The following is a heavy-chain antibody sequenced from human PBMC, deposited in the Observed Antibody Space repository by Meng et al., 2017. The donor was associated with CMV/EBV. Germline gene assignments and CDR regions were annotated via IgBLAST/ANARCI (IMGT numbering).Heavy chain of an antibody. CDR2: ISSSSSYI. CDR1: GFTFSSYS. J-gene: IGHJ6*02. CDR3: ARGNGKSYDFWSGYNYYYYGMDV. D-gene: IGHD3-3*01. Sequence: GGSLRLSCAASGFTFSSYSMNWVRQAPGKGLEWVSSISSSSSYIYYADSVKGRFTISRDNAKNSLYLQMNSLRAGDTAVYYCARGNGKSYDFWSGYNYYYYGMDVWGQGTTVTVSS. V-gene: IGHV3-21*01.